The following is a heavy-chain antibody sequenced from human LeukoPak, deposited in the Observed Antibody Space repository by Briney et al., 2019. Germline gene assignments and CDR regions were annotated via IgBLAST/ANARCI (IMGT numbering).Heavy chain of an antibody. D-gene: IGHD3-10*01. CDR3: ARDGGVYYYGPGSYYYY. CDR1: GFTFSSYA. CDR2: ISYDGSNK. Sequence: GRSLRLSCAASGFTFSSYAMHWVRQAPGKGLEWVAVISYDGSNKYYADSVKGRFTISRDNSKNTLYLQMNSLRAEDTAVYYCARDGGVYYYGPGSYYYYWGQGTLVTVSS. J-gene: IGHJ4*02. V-gene: IGHV3-30*04.